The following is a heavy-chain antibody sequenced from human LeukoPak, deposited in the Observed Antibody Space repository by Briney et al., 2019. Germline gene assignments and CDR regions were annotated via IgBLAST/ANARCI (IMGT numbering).Heavy chain of an antibody. J-gene: IGHJ4*02. CDR1: AYTFTGYY. CDR2: INPNSGGT. CDR3: ARVDNGEFGFDY. V-gene: IGHV1-2*02. Sequence: GASVKVSCKASAYTFTGYYTHWVRQAPGQGLEWMGWINPNSGGTNYAQKFQGRVTMTRDTSISTAYMELSRLRSDDTAVYYCARVDNGEFGFDYWGQGTLVTVSS. D-gene: IGHD2-8*01.